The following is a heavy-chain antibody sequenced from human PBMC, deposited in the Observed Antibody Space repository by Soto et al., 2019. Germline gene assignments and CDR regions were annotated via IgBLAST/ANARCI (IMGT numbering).Heavy chain of an antibody. CDR2: ISGSGGRA. V-gene: IGHV3-23*01. CDR1: GFTFSNYA. CDR3: AKVPLSPTAFDY. J-gene: IGHJ4*02. D-gene: IGHD1-1*01. Sequence: GGSLRLSCAASGFTFSNYAMNWVRQAPGKGLEWVSSISGSGGRAFYADSVKGRFTISRDNSKNTLYLQMNSLRVEDTAVYYCAKVPLSPTAFDYWGQGTLVTVSS.